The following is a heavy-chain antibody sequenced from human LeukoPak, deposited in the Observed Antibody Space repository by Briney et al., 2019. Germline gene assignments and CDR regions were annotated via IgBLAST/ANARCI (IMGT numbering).Heavy chain of an antibody. CDR1: GGSFSGYY. Sequence: SETLSLTCAVYGGSFSGYYWSWIREPPGKGLEWIGEINHSGSTNYNPSLKSRVTISVDTSKNQFSLKLSSVTAADTAVYYCARDRLLYYYGSGSYPDAFGIWGQGTMVTVSS. CDR3: ARDRLLYYYGSGSYPDAFGI. D-gene: IGHD3-10*01. CDR2: INHSGST. J-gene: IGHJ3*02. V-gene: IGHV4-34*01.